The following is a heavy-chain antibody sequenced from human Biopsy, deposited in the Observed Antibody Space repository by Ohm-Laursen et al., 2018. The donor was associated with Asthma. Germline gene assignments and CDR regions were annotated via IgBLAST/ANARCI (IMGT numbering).Heavy chain of an antibody. Sequence: VASVKASCNASGYTFRSYGVSWARQAPGQGLEWLGWISPFTGDTHFGQKFQGRVTMTTDTSTDTAYMELRSLRSDDTAVYYCARHPYNFGGFDYWGQGSLVLVSS. V-gene: IGHV1-18*04. D-gene: IGHD5-24*01. J-gene: IGHJ4*02. CDR2: ISPFTGDT. CDR1: GYTFRSYG. CDR3: ARHPYNFGGFDY.